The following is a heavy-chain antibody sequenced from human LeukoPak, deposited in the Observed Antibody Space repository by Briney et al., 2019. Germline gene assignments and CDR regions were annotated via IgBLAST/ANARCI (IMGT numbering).Heavy chain of an antibody. CDR2: IRYDGSNK. J-gene: IGHJ4*02. CDR1: GFTFSSYG. Sequence: GGSLRLSXAASGFTFSSYGMHWVRQAPGKGLEWVAFIRYDGSNKYYADSVKGRFTISRDNSKNTLYLQMNSLRAEDTAVYYCAKDQVLGIVGATYYWGQGTLVTVSS. V-gene: IGHV3-30*02. D-gene: IGHD1-26*01. CDR3: AKDQVLGIVGATYY.